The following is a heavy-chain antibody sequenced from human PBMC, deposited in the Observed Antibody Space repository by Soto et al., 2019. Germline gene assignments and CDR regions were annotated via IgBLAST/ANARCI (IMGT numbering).Heavy chain of an antibody. D-gene: IGHD2-21*02. CDR1: GGSINSYY. V-gene: IGHV4-59*01. J-gene: IGHJ1*01. CDR2: VHYTGST. Sequence: PSETLSLTCTVSGGSINSYYWTWIRQPPGKGLEWIGYVHYTGSTNYNPSLKSRVTISLDTSKNQFSLKLSSVTAEDTAIYYCARPLEVVTATQAYFQHWGQGTLVTVSS. CDR3: ARPLEVVTATQAYFQH.